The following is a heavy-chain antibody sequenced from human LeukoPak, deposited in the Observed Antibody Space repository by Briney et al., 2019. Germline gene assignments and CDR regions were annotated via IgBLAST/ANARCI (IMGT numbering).Heavy chain of an antibody. D-gene: IGHD3-10*01. CDR3: ARSTLLWFGESYEYYYYGMDV. J-gene: IGHJ6*02. V-gene: IGHV1-69*04. CDR1: GGTFSSYA. Sequence: SVKVSCKASGGTFSSYAIIWVRQAPGQGLEWMGRIIPILGIANYAQKFQGRVTITADKSTSTAYMELSSLRSEDTAVYYCARSTLLWFGESYEYYYYGMDVWGQGTTVTVSS. CDR2: IIPILGIA.